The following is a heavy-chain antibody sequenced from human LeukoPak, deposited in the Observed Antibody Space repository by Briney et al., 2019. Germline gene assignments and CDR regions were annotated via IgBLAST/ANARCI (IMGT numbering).Heavy chain of an antibody. CDR3: ARDGPLIYSSSPTGYYGMDI. V-gene: IGHV4-30-4*01. D-gene: IGHD6-13*01. J-gene: IGHJ6*02. Sequence: PSETLSLTCTVSGGSISSGDYYWSWIRQPPGKGLEWIGYIYYSGSTYYNPSLKSRVTISVDTSKNKFSLKLSSVTAADTAVYYCARDGPLIYSSSPTGYYGMDIWGQGTTVTVSS. CDR1: GGSISSGDYY. CDR2: IYYSGST.